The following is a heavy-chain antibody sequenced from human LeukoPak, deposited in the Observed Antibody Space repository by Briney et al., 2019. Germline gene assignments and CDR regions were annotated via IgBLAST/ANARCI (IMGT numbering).Heavy chain of an antibody. D-gene: IGHD4-23*01. V-gene: IGHV3-21*01. CDR2: ISSSNGDI. CDR3: VRDADGGNSWFDS. CDR1: GFVFSTHS. Sequence: GGSLRLSCAASGFVFSTHSMNWVRQAPGKGLEWVSWISSSNGDIYYADSVRSRFTISRDDAKKSLYLQMNSLRAEDTAVYYCVRDADGGNSWFDSWGQGTLVTVSS. J-gene: IGHJ5*01.